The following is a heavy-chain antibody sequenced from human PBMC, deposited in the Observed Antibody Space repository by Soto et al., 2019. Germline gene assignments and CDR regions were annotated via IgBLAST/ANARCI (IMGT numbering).Heavy chain of an antibody. V-gene: IGHV3-74*01. CDR1: GFTFSGYW. Sequence: GGSLRLSCEASGFTFSGYWMHWVRQAPGEGLVWVSRTKSDERSTTYGDSVKGRFTVSRDNAKNTLYLQMNSLRGEDTAMYYCARSIGRDGFEWAMDVWGQGTTVTVSS. J-gene: IGHJ6*02. CDR2: TKSDERST. CDR3: ARSIGRDGFEWAMDV. D-gene: IGHD1-26*01.